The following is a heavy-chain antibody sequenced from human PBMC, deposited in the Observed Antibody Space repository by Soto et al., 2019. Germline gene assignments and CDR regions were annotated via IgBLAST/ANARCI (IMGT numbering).Heavy chain of an antibody. V-gene: IGHV1-3*01. CDR3: ASGDIVVLPDPLKTDTYYYYYGMDV. J-gene: IGHJ6*02. CDR1: GYTFTSYA. Sequence: ASVKVSCKASGYTFTSYAMHWVRQAPGQRLEWMGWINAGNGNTKYSQKFQGRVTITRDTSASTAYMELSSLRSEDTAVYYCASGDIVVLPDPLKTDTYYYYYGMDVWGQGTTVTVYS. D-gene: IGHD2-2*01. CDR2: INAGNGNT.